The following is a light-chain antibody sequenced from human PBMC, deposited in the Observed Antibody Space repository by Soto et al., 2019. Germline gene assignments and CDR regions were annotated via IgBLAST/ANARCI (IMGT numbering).Light chain of an antibody. Sequence: DIQLTQSPSFLSASVGDRVTITCRASQGISSYLAWYQQKPEKDPNLLIYAASTLQSWVPSRFSGSGSGTEFTLTISSLQPEDFATYYCQQLNSYINLPFGGGTKVEIK. CDR3: QQLNSYINLP. J-gene: IGKJ4*01. V-gene: IGKV1-9*01. CDR2: AAS. CDR1: QGISSY.